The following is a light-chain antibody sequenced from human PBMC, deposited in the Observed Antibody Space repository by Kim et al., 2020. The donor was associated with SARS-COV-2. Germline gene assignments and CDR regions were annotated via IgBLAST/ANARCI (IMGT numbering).Light chain of an antibody. CDR2: YDS. V-gene: IGLV3-21*04. CDR3: QVWDRSSDHPWV. J-gene: IGLJ3*02. CDR1: NIGSKS. Sequence: SYELTQPPSVSVAPGKTARITCGGNNIGSKSVHWYQQKPGQAPVLVIYYDSDRPSGIPERFSGSNSGNTATLTISRVEAGDEADHYCQVWDRSSDHPWVF.